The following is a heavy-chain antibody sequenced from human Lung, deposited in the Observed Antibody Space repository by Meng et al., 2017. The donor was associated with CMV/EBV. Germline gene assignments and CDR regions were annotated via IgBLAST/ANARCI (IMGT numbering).Heavy chain of an antibody. V-gene: IGHV4-39*07. CDR2: IYFSGNT. J-gene: IGHJ4*02. D-gene: IGHD5-24*01. Sequence: QLQLQESGPGQVQPSETLSLTCSVSGGSISSSSYYWGWIRQSPGKGLEWIGSIYFSGNTYYNPSLKSRVTMSVGTAQNKFSLTLRSVTAADTAVHYCVTETGYNYDNWGQGALVTVSS. CDR3: VTETGYNYDN. CDR1: GGSISSSSYY.